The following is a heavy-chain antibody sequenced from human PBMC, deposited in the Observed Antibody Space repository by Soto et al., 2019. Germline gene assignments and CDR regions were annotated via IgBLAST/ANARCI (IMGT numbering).Heavy chain of an antibody. J-gene: IGHJ3*02. CDR1: GYTFTSYY. Sequence: QVQLVQSGAEVKKPGASVKVSCKASGYTFTSYYMHWVRQAPGQGLEWMGIINPSGGSTSYAQKFQGRVTMTRDTSTSTVYMELSSLRSEDTAVYYCARPFPSYSPDDAFDIWGQGTMVTVSS. CDR2: INPSGGST. CDR3: ARPFPSYSPDDAFDI. V-gene: IGHV1-46*01. D-gene: IGHD1-26*01.